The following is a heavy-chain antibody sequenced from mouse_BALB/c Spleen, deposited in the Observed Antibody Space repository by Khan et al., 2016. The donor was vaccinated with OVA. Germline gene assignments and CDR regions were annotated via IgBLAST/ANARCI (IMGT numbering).Heavy chain of an antibody. V-gene: IGHV1-7*01. D-gene: IGHD2-1*01. J-gene: IGHJ3*01. CDR2: IIPSTAYT. CDR1: GYTFATYW. CDR3: ARRGLDGIFVY. Sequence: QVQLQQSGAELAKPGASVKMSCKASGYTFATYWMHWIKQRPGQGLEWIGYIIPSTAYTEYNQKFKDKATLTTDTSSSTAYMQLSGLTSEDSAVYYCARRGLDGIFVYWGQGTLVTVSA.